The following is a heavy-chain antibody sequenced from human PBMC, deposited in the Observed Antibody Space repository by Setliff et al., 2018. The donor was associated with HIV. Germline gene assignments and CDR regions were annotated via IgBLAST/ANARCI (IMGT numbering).Heavy chain of an antibody. V-gene: IGHV3-74*01. Sequence: ETLSLTCTVSGGSISSGGYYWSWIRQHPGKGLDWVSAINGDDTGILYADSVKGRFTISRDNAKNTLHLQMDSLRAEDTALYYCAREGVHCSGSTCFLAAFDIWGQGTTVTV. CDR3: AREGVHCSGSTCFLAAFDI. D-gene: IGHD2-2*01. CDR2: INGDDTGI. CDR1: GGSISSGGYY. J-gene: IGHJ3*02.